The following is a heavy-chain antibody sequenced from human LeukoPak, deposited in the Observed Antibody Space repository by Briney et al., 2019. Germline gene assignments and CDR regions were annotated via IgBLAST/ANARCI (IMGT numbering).Heavy chain of an antibody. D-gene: IGHD3-3*01. V-gene: IGHV4-30-4*01. Sequence: SETLSLTCTVSGGSISSGDYYWSWIRQPPGKGLGWIGYIYYSGSTYYNPSLKSRVTISVDTSKNQFSLKLSSVTAADTAVYYCARSAAVYDFWSGYYRPYGMDVWGQGTTVTVSS. CDR2: IYYSGST. CDR1: GGSISSGDYY. CDR3: ARSAAVYDFWSGYYRPYGMDV. J-gene: IGHJ6*02.